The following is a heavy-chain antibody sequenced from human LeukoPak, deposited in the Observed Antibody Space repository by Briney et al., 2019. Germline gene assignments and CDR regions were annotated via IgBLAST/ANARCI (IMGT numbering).Heavy chain of an antibody. CDR2: ISYDGSNK. CDR1: GFTFSSYA. CDR3: ARDGDGSSWGPFDY. J-gene: IGHJ4*02. D-gene: IGHD6-13*01. Sequence: GGSLRLSCAASGFTFSSYAMHWVRQAPGKGLEWVAVISYDGSNKYYADSVKDRFTISRDNSKNTLYLQMNSLRAEDTAVYYCARDGDGSSWGPFDYWGQGTLVTVSS. V-gene: IGHV3-30*04.